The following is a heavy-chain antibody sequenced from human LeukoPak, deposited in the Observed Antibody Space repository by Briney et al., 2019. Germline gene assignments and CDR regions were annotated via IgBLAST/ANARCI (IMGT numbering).Heavy chain of an antibody. Sequence: GGSLRLSCAASGFTFSTYGMSWVRQAPAKGLEWVSIISGRDGDTYYADSMKGRFTISRDNSKNTLYLQMNSLRAEDTAVYYCASPGGYDFWSGPFDYWGQGTLVTVSS. D-gene: IGHD3-3*01. CDR2: ISGRDGDT. V-gene: IGHV3-23*01. CDR3: ASPGGYDFWSGPFDY. CDR1: GFTFSTYG. J-gene: IGHJ4*02.